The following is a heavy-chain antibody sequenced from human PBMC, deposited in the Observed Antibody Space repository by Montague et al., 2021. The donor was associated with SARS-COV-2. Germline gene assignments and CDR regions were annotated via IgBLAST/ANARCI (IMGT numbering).Heavy chain of an antibody. CDR2: LFYSGSS. D-gene: IGHD6-19*01. V-gene: IGHV4-39*01. Sequence: SETLSLTCTVAGGSISSSNYYWGWIRQSPGKGLEWIGSLFYSGSSFYNPSLKSRVTISVDTSKNQFSLRLSSVTAADTAVYYCVAEWLAIYYFDFWGQGTLVTVSS. CDR3: VAEWLAIYYFDF. J-gene: IGHJ4*02. CDR1: GGSISSSNYY.